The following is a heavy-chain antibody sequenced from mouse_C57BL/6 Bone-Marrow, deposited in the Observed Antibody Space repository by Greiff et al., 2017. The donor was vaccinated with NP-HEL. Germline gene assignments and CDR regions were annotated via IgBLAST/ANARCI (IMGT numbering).Heavy chain of an antibody. V-gene: IGHV1-22*01. D-gene: IGHD2-3*01. CDR2: INPNNGGT. CDR3: ARPPIYDGYYWFAY. J-gene: IGHJ3*01. Sequence: EVQLQQSGPELVKPGASVKMSCKASGYTFTDYNMHWVKQSHGKSLEWIGYINPNNGGTSYNQKFKGKATLTVNKSSSTAYMELRSLTSEDSAVDYCARPPIYDGYYWFAYWGQGTLVTVSA. CDR1: GYTFTDYN.